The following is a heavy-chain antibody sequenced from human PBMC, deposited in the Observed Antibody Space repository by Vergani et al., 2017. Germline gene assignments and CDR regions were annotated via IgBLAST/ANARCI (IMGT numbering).Heavy chain of an antibody. CDR3: ARDCTSGGCPDNYGMDV. V-gene: IGHV3-21*06. Sequence: VQLVESGGGLVKPGRSLRLSCAASGFTFSDFSMSWVRQAPGKGLEWVAFIGSSGPYINYADSVKGRFIISRDNTNNSLFLQLRSLRAEDAAVYYCARDCTSGGCPDNYGMDVWGQGATVTVSS. CDR1: GFTFSDFS. J-gene: IGHJ6*02. D-gene: IGHD2-8*01. CDR2: IGSSGPYI.